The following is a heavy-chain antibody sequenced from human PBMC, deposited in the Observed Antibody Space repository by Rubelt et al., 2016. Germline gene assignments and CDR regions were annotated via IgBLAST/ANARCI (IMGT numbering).Heavy chain of an antibody. Sequence: GVEWVANIKQDGSEKYYVDSVKGRFTISRDNAKNSLYLQMNSLRAEDTAVYFCARDGYCSGGSCYSGMVGYWGQGTLVTVSS. V-gene: IGHV3-7*01. CDR2: IKQDGSEK. CDR3: ARDGYCSGGSCYSGMVGY. J-gene: IGHJ4*02. D-gene: IGHD2-15*01.